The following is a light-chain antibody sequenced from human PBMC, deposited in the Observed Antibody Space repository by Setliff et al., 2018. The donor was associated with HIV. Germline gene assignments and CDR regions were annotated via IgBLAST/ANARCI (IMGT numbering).Light chain of an antibody. CDR1: SFNIGSNY. CDR2: ENN. Sequence: SVLAQPLTVSAAPGQKVTSSCSGSSFNIGSNYVSWYQQFPGTAPTVLMYENNKRPSGIPDRFSGSKSDTSATLGITGLQTGDEADYYCGVWDNSLSSGVFGTGTKVTVL. V-gene: IGLV1-51*02. J-gene: IGLJ1*01. CDR3: GVWDNSLSSGV.